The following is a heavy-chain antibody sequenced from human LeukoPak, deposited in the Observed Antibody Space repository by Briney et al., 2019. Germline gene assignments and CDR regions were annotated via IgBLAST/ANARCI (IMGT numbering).Heavy chain of an antibody. J-gene: IGHJ4*02. CDR3: ARPTVWFGELYTPVGY. CDR2: INTNTGNP. CDR1: GYTFTSYA. V-gene: IGHV7-4-1*02. D-gene: IGHD3-10*01. Sequence: ASVKVPCKASGYTFTSYAMNWVRQAPGQGLEWMGWINTNTGNPTYAQGFTGRFVFSLDTSVSTAYLQISSLKAEDTAVYYCARPTVWFGELYTPVGYWGQGTLVTVSS.